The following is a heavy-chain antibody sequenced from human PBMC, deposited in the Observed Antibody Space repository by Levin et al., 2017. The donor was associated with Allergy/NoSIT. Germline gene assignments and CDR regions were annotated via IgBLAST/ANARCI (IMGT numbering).Heavy chain of an antibody. V-gene: IGHV3-33*01. D-gene: IGHD6-13*01. J-gene: IGHJ6*02. Sequence: GGSLRLSCAASGFTFSSYGMHWVRQAPGKGLEWVAVIWYDGSNKYYADSVKGRFTISRDNSKNTLYLQMNSLRAEDTAVYYCARDLLAAGRIYYYYGMDVWGQGTTVTVSS. CDR2: IWYDGSNK. CDR3: ARDLLAAGRIYYYYGMDV. CDR1: GFTFSSYG.